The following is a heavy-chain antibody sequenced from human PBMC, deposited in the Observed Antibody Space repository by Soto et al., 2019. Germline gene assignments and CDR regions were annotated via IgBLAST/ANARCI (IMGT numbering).Heavy chain of an antibody. CDR1: GGSISSDDYY. CDR2: IYYRGNT. CDR3: ARGWDHYGMDV. J-gene: IGHJ6*02. V-gene: IGHV4-31*03. Sequence: KTSETLSLTCTVSGGSISSDDYYWNWIRQRPGKGLEWIGNIYYRGNTNYNPSLKSRIIMSMDMSENQFSLKLTSVTAADTAVYYCARGWDHYGMDVWGQGTTVTVSS. D-gene: IGHD1-26*01.